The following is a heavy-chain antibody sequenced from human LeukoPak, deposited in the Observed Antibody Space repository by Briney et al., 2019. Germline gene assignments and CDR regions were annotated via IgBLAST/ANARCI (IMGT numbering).Heavy chain of an antibody. CDR3: ASTRVGAEIDY. J-gene: IGHJ4*02. CDR2: ISGSGGST. CDR1: GFTFSNYG. D-gene: IGHD1-26*01. V-gene: IGHV3-23*01. Sequence: GGSLRLSCAASGFTFSNYGMHWVRQAPGKGLEWVSAISGSGGSTYYADSVKGRFTISRDNSKNTLYLQMNSLRAEDTAVYYCASTRVGAEIDYWGQGTLVTVSS.